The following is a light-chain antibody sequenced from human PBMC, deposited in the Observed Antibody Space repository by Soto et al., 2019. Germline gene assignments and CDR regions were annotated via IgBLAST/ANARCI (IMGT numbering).Light chain of an antibody. CDR2: AAS. Sequence: DIQMTQSPASLSASVGPRFTITCRASQSISSYLNWYQQKPGKAPKLMIYAASSLQSGVPSRFSGSGYGTEFNLTITSLQPEDFATYYCQQLNFFPITFGQGTRLEIK. CDR3: QQLNFFPIT. V-gene: IGKV1-9*01. CDR1: QSISSY. J-gene: IGKJ5*01.